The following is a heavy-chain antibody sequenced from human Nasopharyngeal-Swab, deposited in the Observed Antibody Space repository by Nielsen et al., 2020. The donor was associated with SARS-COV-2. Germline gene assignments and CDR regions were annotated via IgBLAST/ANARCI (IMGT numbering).Heavy chain of an antibody. CDR3: ATRRHGH. CDR2: IKQDGSEK. J-gene: IGHJ4*02. D-gene: IGHD3/OR15-3a*01. V-gene: IGHV3-7*01. Sequence: VRQAPGKGLEWVANIKQDGSEKYYVDSVKGRFTISRDNAKNSLYLQMNSLRAEDTAVYYCATRRHGHWGQGTLVTVSS.